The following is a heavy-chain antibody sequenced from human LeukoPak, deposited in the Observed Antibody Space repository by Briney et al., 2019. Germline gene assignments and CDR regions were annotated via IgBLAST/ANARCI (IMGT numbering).Heavy chain of an antibody. CDR2: ISGSGGNT. J-gene: IGHJ4*02. CDR3: AKDPERWLQLRLGFSD. Sequence: GGSLRLSCAASGFTFSYYYMSGVRQAPGKGLEWVSGISGSGGNTYYADSVKGRFTISRDNSKNTLYLQMNSLRADDTAVYYCAKDPERWLQLRLGFSDWGQGTLVTVSS. D-gene: IGHD5-24*01. CDR1: GFTFSYYY. V-gene: IGHV3-23*01.